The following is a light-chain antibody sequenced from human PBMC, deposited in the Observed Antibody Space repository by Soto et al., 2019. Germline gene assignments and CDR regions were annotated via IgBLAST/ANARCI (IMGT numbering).Light chain of an antibody. V-gene: IGKV3-11*01. CDR1: QYINTR. CDR2: KTS. J-gene: IGKJ1*01. CDR3: HQRQSWPRT. Sequence: EIVLTQSPATLSSFPGDRVTLSCRASQYINTRLAWYQHRPGQAPRLLIYKTSIRAAGIPARFSASGSGTDFTLTISDVQPEDFALYYCHQRQSWPRTFGQGTKVDIK.